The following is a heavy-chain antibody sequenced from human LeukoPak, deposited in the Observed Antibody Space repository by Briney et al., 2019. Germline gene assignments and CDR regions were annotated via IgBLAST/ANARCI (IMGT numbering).Heavy chain of an antibody. CDR3: TRGAGWLIDY. D-gene: IGHD3-16*01. V-gene: IGHV4-39*07. CDR2: IYYSGST. Sequence: KPSETLSLTCTVSGGSISSSSYYWGWIRQPPGKGLEWIGSIYYSGSTYYNPSLKSRVTISVDTSKNQFSLKLNSVTTADTAVYYCTRGAGWLIDYWGQGILVTVSS. CDR1: GGSISSSSYY. J-gene: IGHJ4*02.